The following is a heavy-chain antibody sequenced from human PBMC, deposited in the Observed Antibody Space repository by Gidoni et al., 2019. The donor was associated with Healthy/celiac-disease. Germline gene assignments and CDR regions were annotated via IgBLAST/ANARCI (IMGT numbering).Heavy chain of an antibody. V-gene: IGHV3-23*01. D-gene: IGHD6-19*01. Sequence: EVQLLESGGGLVQPGGSLRLSCAASGFTFSSYAMSWVRQAPGKGLEWVSAISGSGGSTYYADSVKGRFTISRDNSKNTLYLQMNSLRAEDTAVYYCAKEATAFLQAVAGTVFDYWGQGTLVTVSS. J-gene: IGHJ4*02. CDR2: ISGSGGST. CDR3: AKEATAFLQAVAGTVFDY. CDR1: GFTFSSYA.